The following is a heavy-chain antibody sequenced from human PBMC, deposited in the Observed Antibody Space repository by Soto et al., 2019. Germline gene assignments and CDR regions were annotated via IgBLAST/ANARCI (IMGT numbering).Heavy chain of an antibody. CDR3: ARQGSSRYDFWSGYPYYFDY. CDR2: INPNSGGT. J-gene: IGHJ4*02. Sequence: ASVKVSCKASGYTFTGYYMHWVRQAPGQGLEWMGWINPNSGGTNYAQKFQGRVTMTRDTSISTAYMELSRLRSDDTAVYYCARQGSSRYDFWSGYPYYFDYWGQGTLVTVSS. D-gene: IGHD3-3*01. CDR1: GYTFTGYY. V-gene: IGHV1-2*02.